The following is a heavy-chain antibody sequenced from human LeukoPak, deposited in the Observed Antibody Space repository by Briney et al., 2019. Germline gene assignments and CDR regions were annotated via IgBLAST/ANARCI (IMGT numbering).Heavy chain of an antibody. CDR2: IYSSGST. D-gene: IGHD3-16*01. Sequence: SQTLSLTCTVSGASISSGSTYWNWIRQPAGKGLEWIGRIYSSGSTNCNPSLKSRVTISVDTSKNQFSLKLNSVTAADTAVYYCARRGEFWGQGILVTVSS. V-gene: IGHV4-61*02. CDR1: GASISSGSTY. CDR3: ARRGEF. J-gene: IGHJ4*02.